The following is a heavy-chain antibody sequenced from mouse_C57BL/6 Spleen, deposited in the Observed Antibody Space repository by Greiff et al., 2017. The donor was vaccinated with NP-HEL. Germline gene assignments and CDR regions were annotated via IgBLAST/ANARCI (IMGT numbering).Heavy chain of an antibody. J-gene: IGHJ1*03. CDR1: GYTFTSYG. CDR3: ARYYGGNWYFDV. CDR2: IYPRSGNT. V-gene: IGHV1-81*01. Sequence: QVQLQQSGAELARPGASVKLSCKASGYTFTSYGISWVKQRTGQGLEWIGEIYPRSGNTYYNEKFKGKATLTADKSSSTAYMELRSLTSEDSAVYFCARYYGGNWYFDVWGTGTTVTISS. D-gene: IGHD1-1*01.